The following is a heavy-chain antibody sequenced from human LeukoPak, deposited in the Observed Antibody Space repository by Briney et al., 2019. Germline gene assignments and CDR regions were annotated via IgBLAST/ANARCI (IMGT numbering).Heavy chain of an antibody. V-gene: IGHV4-34*01. J-gene: IGHJ6*02. CDR3: AGLWYSSSSPPYYYYGMDV. CDR2: INHSGST. D-gene: IGHD6-6*01. Sequence: KPSETLSLTCAVYGGSFSGYYWSWIRQPPGKGLEWIGEINHSGSTNYNPSLKSRVTILVDTSKNQFSLKLSSVTAADTAVYYCAGLWYSSSSPPYYYYGMDVWGQGTTVTVSS. CDR1: GGSFSGYY.